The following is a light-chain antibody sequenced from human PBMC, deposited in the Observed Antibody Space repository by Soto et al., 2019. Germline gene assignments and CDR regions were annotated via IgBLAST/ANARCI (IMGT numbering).Light chain of an antibody. CDR1: SSDVGGYNY. CDR2: DVS. V-gene: IGLV2-14*01. Sequence: QSVLTQPASVSGSPGQSITISCTGTSSDVGGYNYVSWYQQHPGKAPKLMIYDVSNRPSGVSNRFSGSKSGNTASLTISGLQAEDEADYYGNSYTSSSTLKGVFGTGTKLTVL. CDR3: NSYTSSSTLKGV. J-gene: IGLJ1*01.